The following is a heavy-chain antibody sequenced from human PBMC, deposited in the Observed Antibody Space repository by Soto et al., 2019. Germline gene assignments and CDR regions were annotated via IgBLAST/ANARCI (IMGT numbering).Heavy chain of an antibody. CDR1: GYIFTSYW. J-gene: IGHJ6*02. Sequence: PGESLKISCNGSGYIFTSYWIGWVRQMPGKGLEWMGIIYPGDSDTRYSPSFQGQVTISADKSISTAYLQWSSLKASDTAMYYCARHGPYYDFWSGNPGGMDVWGQGTTVTVS. V-gene: IGHV5-51*01. D-gene: IGHD3-3*01. CDR2: IYPGDSDT. CDR3: ARHGPYYDFWSGNPGGMDV.